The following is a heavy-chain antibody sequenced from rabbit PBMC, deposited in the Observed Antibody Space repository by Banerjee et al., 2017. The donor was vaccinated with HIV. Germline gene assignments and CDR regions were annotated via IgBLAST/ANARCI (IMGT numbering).Heavy chain of an antibody. CDR1: GFTISSSYW. D-gene: IGHD4-2*01. V-gene: IGHV1S45*01. CDR3: ARAWDGLNTYYDL. J-gene: IGHJ4*01. CDR2: INTGSGSA. Sequence: EESGGGLVQPEGSLALTCKASGFTISSSYWICWVRQAPGKGLEWVACINTGSGSAYYASWAKGRFTISKTSSTTVTLEMTSLTAADTATYFCARAWDGLNTYYDLWGPGTLVTVS.